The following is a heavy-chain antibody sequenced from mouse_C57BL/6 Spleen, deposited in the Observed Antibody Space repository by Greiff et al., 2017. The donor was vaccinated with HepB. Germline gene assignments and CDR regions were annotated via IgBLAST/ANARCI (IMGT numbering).Heavy chain of an antibody. Sequence: DVMLVESGGGLVQPGGSLKLSCAASGFTFSDYGMAWVRQAPRKGPEWVAFISNLAYSIYYADTVTGRFTISRENAKNTLYLEMSSLRSEDTAMYYCARRDDSWYFDVWGTGTTVTVSS. D-gene: IGHD2-3*01. CDR3: ARRDDSWYFDV. J-gene: IGHJ1*03. CDR2: ISNLAYSI. CDR1: GFTFSDYG. V-gene: IGHV5-15*04.